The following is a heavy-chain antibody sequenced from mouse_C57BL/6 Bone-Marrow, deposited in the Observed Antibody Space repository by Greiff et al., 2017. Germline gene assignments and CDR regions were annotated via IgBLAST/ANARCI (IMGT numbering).Heavy chain of an antibody. CDR2: IYPTSGRT. J-gene: IGHJ2*01. CDR1: GYTFTSYW. V-gene: IGHV1-55*01. D-gene: IGHD4-1*01. CDR3: AGSGPLGRRFDY. Sequence: QVQLQQPGAELVKPGASVKMSCKASGYTFTSYWITWVKQRPGQGLEWIGDIYPTSGRTNYNEKFESKAILTVDTSSNTAYMQLSSLTSEDAAVFYLAGSGPLGRRFDYWGQGTTLTVSS.